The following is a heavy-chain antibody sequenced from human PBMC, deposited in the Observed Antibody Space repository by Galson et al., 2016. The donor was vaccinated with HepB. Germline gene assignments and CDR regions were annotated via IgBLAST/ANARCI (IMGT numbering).Heavy chain of an antibody. CDR3: ARDRGAYIYSFQYYYGMDV. CDR2: INPSDGIT. V-gene: IGHV1-46*01. D-gene: IGHD1-26*01. Sequence: SVKVSCKASGYTFSSHFIHWVRQAPGQGLEWMGIINPSDGITTHAQKFQGRLTMTRDTSTSTVNMELSSLTYADTAVYYCARDRGAYIYSFQYYYGMDVWGRGTTVIVSS. CDR1: GYTFSSHF. J-gene: IGHJ6*02.